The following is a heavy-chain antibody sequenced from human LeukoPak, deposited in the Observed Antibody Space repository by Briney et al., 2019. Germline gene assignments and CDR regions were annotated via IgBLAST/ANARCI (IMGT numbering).Heavy chain of an antibody. CDR1: GFTFDDYA. CDR3: PKDSGRGIVGATTDFHY. V-gene: IGHV3-43D*03. Sequence: GGSLRLSCAASGFTFDDYAMHWVRQAPGKGLEWVSLISWDGGSTYYADSVKGRFTISRDNSKNSLYLQMNSLRAEDTALYYCPKDSGRGIVGATTDFHYWGQGTLVTVSS. CDR2: ISWDGGST. D-gene: IGHD1-26*01. J-gene: IGHJ4*02.